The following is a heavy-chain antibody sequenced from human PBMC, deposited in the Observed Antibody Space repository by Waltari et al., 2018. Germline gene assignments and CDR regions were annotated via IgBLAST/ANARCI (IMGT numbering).Heavy chain of an antibody. Sequence: EVQLVESGGGLVQPGGSLRLSCAASGFTFSSYWMSWVRQDPGKGLEWVANIKQDGSEKYYVDSVKGRFTISRDNAKNSLYLQMNSLRAEDTAVYYCARENSTVLLWLRWFDYWGQGTLVTVSS. CDR1: GFTFSSYW. CDR3: ARENSTVLLWLRWFDY. J-gene: IGHJ4*02. CDR2: IKQDGSEK. V-gene: IGHV3-7*01. D-gene: IGHD3-10*01.